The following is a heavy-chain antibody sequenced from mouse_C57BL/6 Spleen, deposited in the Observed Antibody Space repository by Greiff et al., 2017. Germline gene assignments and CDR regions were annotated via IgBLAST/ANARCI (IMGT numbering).Heavy chain of an antibody. J-gene: IGHJ4*01. V-gene: IGHV10-1*01. D-gene: IGHD2-4*01. Sequence: EVMLVESGGGLVQPKGSLKLSCAASGFSFNTYAMNWVRQAPGKGLEWVARIRSKSNNYATYYADSVKDRFTISRDDSESMLYLQMNNLKTEDTAMYYCVSFYYDYYYAMDYWGQGTSVTVSS. CDR1: GFSFNTYA. CDR2: IRSKSNNYAT. CDR3: VSFYYDYYYAMDY.